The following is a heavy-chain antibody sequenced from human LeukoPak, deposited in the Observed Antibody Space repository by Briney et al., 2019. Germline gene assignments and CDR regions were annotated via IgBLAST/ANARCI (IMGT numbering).Heavy chain of an antibody. D-gene: IGHD3-16*01. Sequence: PSETLSLTCAVYGGSFSGYYWSWIRQPPGKGLEWIGEINHSGSTNYNPSLKSRVTISADTSKNQFSLKLSSVTAADTAVYYCASRTGGADYWGQGTLVTVSS. V-gene: IGHV4-34*01. CDR2: INHSGST. J-gene: IGHJ4*02. CDR3: ASRTGGADY. CDR1: GGSFSGYY.